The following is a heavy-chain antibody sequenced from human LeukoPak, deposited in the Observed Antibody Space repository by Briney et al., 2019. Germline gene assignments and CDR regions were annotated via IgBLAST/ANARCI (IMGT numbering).Heavy chain of an antibody. CDR2: IYSGGST. D-gene: IGHD4-17*01. CDR3: ARLTYGDYAFDI. V-gene: IGHV3-66*01. CDR1: GFTVSSNY. J-gene: IGHJ3*02. Sequence: GGSLRLSCAAPGFTVSSNYMSWVRQAPGKGLEWVSVIYSGGSTYYADSVKGRFTISRDNSKNTLYLQMNSLRAEDTAVYYCARLTYGDYAFDIWGQGTMVTVSS.